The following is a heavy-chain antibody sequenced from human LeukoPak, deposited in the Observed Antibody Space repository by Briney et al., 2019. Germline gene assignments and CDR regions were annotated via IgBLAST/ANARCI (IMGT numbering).Heavy chain of an antibody. J-gene: IGHJ4*02. V-gene: IGHV3-30-3*01. CDR1: GFTFSSYA. CDR3: ARDPHCSSTSCPFDY. Sequence: GRSLRLSCAASGFTFSSYAMHWVRQAPGKGLEWVAVISYDGSNKYYADSVKGRFTISRDNSKNTLYLQMNSLRAEDTAVYYCARDPHCSSTSCPFDYWGQGTLVTVSS. CDR2: ISYDGSNK. D-gene: IGHD2-2*01.